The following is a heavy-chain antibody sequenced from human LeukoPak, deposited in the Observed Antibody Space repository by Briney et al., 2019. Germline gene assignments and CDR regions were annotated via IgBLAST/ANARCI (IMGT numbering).Heavy chain of an antibody. J-gene: IGHJ4*02. Sequence: PGGSLRLSCAASGFTFSSYSMNWVRQAPGKGLESVSSISSSSSYIYYADSVKGRFTISRDNAKNSLYLQMNSLRAEDTAVYYCARVGAAAGTGFDYWGQGTLVTVSS. V-gene: IGHV3-21*01. CDR1: GFTFSSYS. CDR2: ISSSSSYI. D-gene: IGHD6-13*01. CDR3: ARVGAAAGTGFDY.